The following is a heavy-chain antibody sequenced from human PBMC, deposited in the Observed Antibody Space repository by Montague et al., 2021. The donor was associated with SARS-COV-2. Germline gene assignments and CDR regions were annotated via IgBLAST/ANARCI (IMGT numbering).Heavy chain of an antibody. V-gene: IGHV4-59*01. CDR2: IYYSGST. D-gene: IGHD3-22*01. CDR3: ARGGGYYNYGLDV. CDR1: GGSISNYY. Sequence: SETLSLTCTVSGGSISNYYWSWIRQPPGRGLEWIGYIYYSGSTDXSPSLKSRVTISLDTSRNQFSLKVTSVTAADTAVYYCARGGGYYNYGLDVWGPGTTVTVPS. J-gene: IGHJ6*02.